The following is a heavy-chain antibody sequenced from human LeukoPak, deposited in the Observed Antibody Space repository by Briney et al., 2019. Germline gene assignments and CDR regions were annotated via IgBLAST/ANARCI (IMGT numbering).Heavy chain of an antibody. J-gene: IGHJ4*02. V-gene: IGHV4-4*07. CDR3: ATLGYCSSTSCYEVDY. Sequence: SETLSLTCTVSGGSISSYYWSWIRQPAGKGLEWIGRIYTSGSTNYNPSPKSRVTMSVDTSKNQFSLKLSSVTAADTAVYYCATLGYCSSTSCYEVDYWGQGTLVTVSS. CDR2: IYTSGST. CDR1: GGSISSYY. D-gene: IGHD2-2*01.